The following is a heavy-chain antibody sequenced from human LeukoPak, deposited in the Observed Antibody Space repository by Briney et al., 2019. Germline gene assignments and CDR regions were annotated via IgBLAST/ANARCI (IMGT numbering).Heavy chain of an antibody. CDR1: GGCFSGYY. CDR2: INHSGSI. V-gene: IGHV4-34*01. Sequence: SETLSLTCAVYGGCFSGYYWSWIRQPPGKGLEWIGEINHSGSINYNPSLKSRVTISVDTSKNQFSLKLSSVTAADTAVYYCARISSSNWYNERGALDVWGQGTMVTVSS. CDR3: ARISSSNWYNERGALDV. D-gene: IGHD6-13*01. J-gene: IGHJ3*01.